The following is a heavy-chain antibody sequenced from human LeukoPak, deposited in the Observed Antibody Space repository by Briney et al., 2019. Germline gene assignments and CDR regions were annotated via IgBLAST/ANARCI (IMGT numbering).Heavy chain of an antibody. CDR3: PRAAFDTSGSLRGFLDY. CDR2: IWFDGSYK. D-gene: IGHD6-25*01. J-gene: IGHJ4*02. CDR1: GFTFRNHV. Sequence: PGRSLRLSCAASGFTFRNHVMHWVRQAPGKGLEWVALIWFDGSYKFYADSVKGRFTISRDNSKNTMYLQMNSLGVEDTAVYYCPRAAFDTSGSLRGFLDYWGQGTLVAVSS. V-gene: IGHV3-33*01.